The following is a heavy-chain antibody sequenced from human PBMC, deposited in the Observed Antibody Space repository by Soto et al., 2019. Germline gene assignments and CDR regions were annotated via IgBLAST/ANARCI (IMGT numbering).Heavy chain of an antibody. CDR2: IYYSGST. D-gene: IGHD1-1*01. J-gene: IGHJ3*02. CDR1: GGSISSYY. V-gene: IGHV4-59*01. Sequence: SETLSLTCTVSGGSISSYYWSWIRQPPGKGLEWIGYIYYSGSTNYNPSLKSRVTISVDTSKNQFSLKLSSVTAADTAVYYCAREQRWLQLHDAFDIWGQGTMVTVSS. CDR3: AREQRWLQLHDAFDI.